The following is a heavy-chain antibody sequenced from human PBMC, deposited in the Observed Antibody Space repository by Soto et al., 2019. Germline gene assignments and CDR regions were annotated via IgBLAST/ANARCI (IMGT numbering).Heavy chain of an antibody. CDR3: ARDPYSSGWYVFDI. D-gene: IGHD6-19*01. CDR1: GYTLTELS. V-gene: IGHV1-69*04. CDR2: IIPILGIA. J-gene: IGHJ3*02. Sequence: ASVKVSCKVSGYTLTELSMHWVRQAPGKGLEWMGRIIPILGIANYAQKFQGRVTITADKSTSTAYMELSSLRSEDTAVYYCARDPYSSGWYVFDIWGQGTMVTVSS.